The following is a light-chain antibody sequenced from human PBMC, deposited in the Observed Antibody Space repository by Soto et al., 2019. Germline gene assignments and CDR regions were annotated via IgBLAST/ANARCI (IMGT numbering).Light chain of an antibody. CDR3: QKYNSAST. V-gene: IGKV1-27*01. CDR1: QGLSNY. CDR2: AAS. Sequence: DIQMTQSPSSLSASVGDRVTITCRASQGLSNYLAWYQQKPGKVPKLLIYAASTLQSGVPARFSGSGSGTDFTLTISSLQPEDVATDYCQKYNSASTFGPGTKVDIK. J-gene: IGKJ3*01.